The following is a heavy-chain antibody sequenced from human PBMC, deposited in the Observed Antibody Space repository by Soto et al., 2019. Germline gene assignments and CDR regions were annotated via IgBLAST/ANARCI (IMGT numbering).Heavy chain of an antibody. D-gene: IGHD3-22*01. Sequence: PGGSLSLSCAASGFTFSSYGMHWVRQAPGKGLEWVAVIWHDGSNKYYADSVKGRFTISRDNSKNTLYLQMNSLRAEDTAVYYCARESRQHTYYYDSSLGCCAFDIWGQGTMVTVS. V-gene: IGHV3-33*01. CDR3: ARESRQHTYYYDSSLGCCAFDI. J-gene: IGHJ3*02. CDR2: IWHDGSNK. CDR1: GFTFSSYG.